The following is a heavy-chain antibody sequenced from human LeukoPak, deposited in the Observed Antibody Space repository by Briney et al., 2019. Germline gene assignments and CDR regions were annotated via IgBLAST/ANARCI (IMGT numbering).Heavy chain of an antibody. V-gene: IGHV4-59*01. J-gene: IGHJ4*02. Sequence: PSETLSLTCTVSSGSISTFYWNWIRQPPGKGLEWIGYIYYSGSTNYNPSLRSRVTILVYTSKNQFSLKLTSVTAADTAVYYCARGRFGSSSSFDYWGQGNLVTVSS. CDR1: SGSISTFY. CDR3: ARGRFGSSSSFDY. D-gene: IGHD6-6*01. CDR2: IYYSGST.